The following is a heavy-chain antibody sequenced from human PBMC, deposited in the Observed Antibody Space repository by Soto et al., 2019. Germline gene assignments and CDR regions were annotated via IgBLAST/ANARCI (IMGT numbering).Heavy chain of an antibody. CDR3: ARLQAAVPHY. V-gene: IGHV4-39*01. Sequence: QLQLQESGPGLVMPSETLSLTYTVSGDSISGSPYFWGWIRQPPGKRLEWIGSIFYDGYTLYTPSLRSRVTISVDTSKNPFSLKLASVAAADTATYFCARLQAAVPHYWGQGTLVTVSS. CDR1: GDSISGSPYF. CDR2: IFYDGYT. J-gene: IGHJ4*02. D-gene: IGHD6-13*01.